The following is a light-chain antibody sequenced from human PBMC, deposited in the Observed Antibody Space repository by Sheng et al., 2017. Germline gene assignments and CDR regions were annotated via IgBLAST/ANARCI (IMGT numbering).Light chain of an antibody. Sequence: EIVLTQSPGTLSLSPGERATLSCRASQSVSSSYLAWYQQKPGQAPRLLIYGASSRATGIPDRFSGSGSGTDFTLTISRLEPEDFATYYCLQDYNSPYTFGQGTRLEMK. CDR2: GAS. CDR3: LQDYNSPYT. J-gene: IGKJ2*01. CDR1: QSVSSSY. V-gene: IGKV3-20*01.